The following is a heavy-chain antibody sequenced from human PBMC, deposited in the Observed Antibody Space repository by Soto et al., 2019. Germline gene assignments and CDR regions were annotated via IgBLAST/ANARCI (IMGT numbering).Heavy chain of an antibody. V-gene: IGHV3-74*01. CDR2: INGDGSST. J-gene: IGHJ4*02. CDR3: ARHYASGTYSVDY. Sequence: EVQLVESGGDLVQPGGSLRLSCAASGFTFSNYLMHWVRQAPGKGLVWVSRINGDGSSTSYANSVKGRFTISRDNAKNTVYLQRNSLTDEDTAVYYCARHYASGTYSVDYWGQGTLVTVSS. CDR1: GFTFSNYL. D-gene: IGHD3-10*01.